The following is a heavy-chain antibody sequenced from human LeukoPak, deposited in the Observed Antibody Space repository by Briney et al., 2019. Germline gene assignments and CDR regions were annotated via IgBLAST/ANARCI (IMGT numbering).Heavy chain of an antibody. J-gene: IGHJ4*02. CDR2: IYPGDSDT. D-gene: IGHD6-13*01. Sequence: GESLKFSCKGSGYSFTSYWIGWVRQMPGKGLEWMGIIYPGDSDTRYSPSFQGQVTISADKSISTAYLQWSSLKASDTAMYYCARPSFFSLAAAGTEGDYWGQGTLVTVSS. V-gene: IGHV5-51*01. CDR3: ARPSFFSLAAAGTEGDY. CDR1: GYSFTSYW.